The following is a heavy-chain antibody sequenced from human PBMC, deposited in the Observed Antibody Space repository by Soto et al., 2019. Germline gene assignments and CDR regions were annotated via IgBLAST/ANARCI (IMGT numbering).Heavy chain of an antibody. D-gene: IGHD3-22*01. CDR2: VSVSGGTT. V-gene: IGHV3-23*01. CDR1: GFTFRNYA. CDR3: AKGMYYYDSSGYRLFDY. Sequence: EVQLLESGGGLIQPGGSLRLSCAASGFTFRNYAMNWVRQAPGKGLEWVSGVSVSGGTTYYADSVKGRFTVSRDNSKITVYLQMNSLRADDTAVYFCAKGMYYYDSSGYRLFDYWGQGTLVTVSS. J-gene: IGHJ4*02.